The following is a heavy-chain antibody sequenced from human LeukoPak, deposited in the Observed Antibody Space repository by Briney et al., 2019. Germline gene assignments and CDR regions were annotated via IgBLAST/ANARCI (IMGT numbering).Heavy chain of an antibody. CDR1: GFMFSSYW. CDR2: INSDGSST. CDR3: AKVDAAYYDSSGYIFDY. Sequence: GGSLRLSCVASGFMFSSYWMNWVRQAPGKGLVWVSRINSDGSSTSYADSVKGRFTISRDNAKNTLFLQMNSLRAEDTAVYYCAKVDAAYYDSSGYIFDYWGQGTLVTVSS. D-gene: IGHD3-22*01. J-gene: IGHJ4*02. V-gene: IGHV3-74*01.